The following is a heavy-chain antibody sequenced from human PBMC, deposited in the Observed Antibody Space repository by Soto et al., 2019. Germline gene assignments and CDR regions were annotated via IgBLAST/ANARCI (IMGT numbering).Heavy chain of an antibody. CDR2: ISSSSSYI. V-gene: IGHV3-21*01. CDR1: GFTFSSYS. J-gene: IGHJ5*02. CDR3: ARDYSLAARRTPFVRFDP. D-gene: IGHD6-6*01. Sequence: GGSLRLSCAASGFTFSSYSMNWVRQAPGKGLEWVSSISSSSSYIYYADSVKGRFTISRDNAKNSLYLQMNSLRAEDTAVYYCARDYSLAARRTPFVRFDPWGQGTLVTVSS.